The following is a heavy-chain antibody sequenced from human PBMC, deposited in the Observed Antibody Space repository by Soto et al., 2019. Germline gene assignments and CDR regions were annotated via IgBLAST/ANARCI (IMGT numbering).Heavy chain of an antibody. D-gene: IGHD5-12*01. CDR1: GDSVSSNSAA. Sequence: LPLTCAISGDSVSSNSAAWNWIRQSPSRGLEWLGRTYYRSKWYNDYAVSVKSRITINPDTSKNQFSLQLNSVTPEDTAVYYCERVDIVARIEGNYYSYMDVGGTGPTVPVSS. CDR3: ERVDIVARIEGNYYSYMDV. J-gene: IGHJ6*03. CDR2: TYYRSKWYN. V-gene: IGHV6-1*01.